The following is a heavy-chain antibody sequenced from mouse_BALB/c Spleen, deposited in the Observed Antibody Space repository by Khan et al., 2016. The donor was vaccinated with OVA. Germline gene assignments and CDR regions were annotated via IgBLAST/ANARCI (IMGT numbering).Heavy chain of an antibody. J-gene: IGHJ2*01. D-gene: IGHD2-14*01. CDR3: ASYRYDYFDY. V-gene: IGHV1-87*01. CDR1: GYTFTTYW. CDR2: IYPGDGDT. Sequence: VQLQQSGAELARPGASVKLSCKASGYTFTTYWMQWVKQRPGQGLEWIGTIYPGDGDTRYTQNFKDKATLTADKSSSTAYMQLSSLASEDSAVYYCASYRYDYFDYWGQGTTPTVSS.